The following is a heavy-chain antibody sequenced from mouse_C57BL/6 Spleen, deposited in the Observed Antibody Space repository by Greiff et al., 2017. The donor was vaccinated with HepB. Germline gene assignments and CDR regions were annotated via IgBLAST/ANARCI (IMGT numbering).Heavy chain of an antibody. CDR3: VRQGGTAQATLDY. V-gene: IGHV10-1*01. Sequence: VKDRFTISRDDSESMLYLQMNNLKTEDTAMYYCVRQGGTAQATLDYWGQGTSVTVSS. D-gene: IGHD3-2*02. J-gene: IGHJ4*01.